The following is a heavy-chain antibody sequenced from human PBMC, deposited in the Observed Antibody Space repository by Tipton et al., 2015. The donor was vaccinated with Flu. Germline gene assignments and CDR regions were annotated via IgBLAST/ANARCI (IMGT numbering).Heavy chain of an antibody. Sequence: TLSLTCAVYGGSFSGYYWSWIRQPPGKGLEWIGEINHSGSTNYNPSLKSRVTISVDTSKNQFSLKLSSVTAADTAVYYCARGYDSRFWGQGTLVTVSS. D-gene: IGHD3-22*01. CDR2: INHSGST. CDR3: ARGYDSRF. V-gene: IGHV4-34*01. CDR1: GGSFSGYY. J-gene: IGHJ4*02.